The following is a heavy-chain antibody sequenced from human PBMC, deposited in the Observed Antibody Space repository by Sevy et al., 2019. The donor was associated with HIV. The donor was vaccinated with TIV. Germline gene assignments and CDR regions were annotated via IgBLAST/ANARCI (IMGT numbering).Heavy chain of an antibody. V-gene: IGHV4-34*01. Sequence: SETLSLTCAVYGGSFSGYYWNWIRQPPGKGLEWIGEINHSGSTNYNPSLKSRVTISVDTSKNQFSLKLSSVTAADTAVYYCARGLAMVRYYFDYWGQGTLVTSPQ. J-gene: IGHJ4*02. CDR3: ARGLAMVRYYFDY. D-gene: IGHD3-10*01. CDR2: INHSGST. CDR1: GGSFSGYY.